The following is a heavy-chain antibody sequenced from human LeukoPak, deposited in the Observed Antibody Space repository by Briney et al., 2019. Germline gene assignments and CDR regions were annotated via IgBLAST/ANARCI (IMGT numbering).Heavy chain of an antibody. CDR2: IYPGDSDT. CDR1: GYSFTSYW. CDR3: ARPQSAAGTLWFDP. D-gene: IGHD6-13*01. V-gene: IGHV5-51*01. J-gene: IGHJ5*02. Sequence: HGESLKISCKGSGYSFTSYWIDWVRQMPGKGLEWMGIIYPGDSDTRYSPSFQGQVTISADKSISTAYLQWSSLKASDTAMYYCARPQSAAGTLWFDPWGQGTLVTVSS.